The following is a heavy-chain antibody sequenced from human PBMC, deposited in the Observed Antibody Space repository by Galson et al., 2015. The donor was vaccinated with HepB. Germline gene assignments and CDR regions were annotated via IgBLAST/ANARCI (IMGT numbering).Heavy chain of an antibody. CDR3: ARLAKVGGSTAYYFDY. CDR1: GGSINGYY. CDR2: IFYSGTT. J-gene: IGHJ4*02. V-gene: IGHV4-59*08. Sequence: LTCTVSGGSINGYYWSWIRQPPGEAPEWIGYIFYSGTTKYNPSLQSRVTLSVDTSMNQFSLKLTPMTAADTAVYFCARLAKVGGSTAYYFDYWGQGTLVAVSS. D-gene: IGHD1-26*01.